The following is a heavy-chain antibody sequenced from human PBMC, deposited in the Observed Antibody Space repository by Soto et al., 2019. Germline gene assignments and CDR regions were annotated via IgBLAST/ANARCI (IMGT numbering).Heavy chain of an antibody. D-gene: IGHD2-8*01. CDR2: ISEYGVNK. J-gene: IGHJ4*02. Sequence: WGTLRLSCSACGFTFTSFAIHYFRYSPFKWLECLLVISEYGVNKYSAESVRGRFVISRDSTKNSVELEMSCLRPEDTAIYFCARRLTKTVSALGYWGQRSLVT. CDR3: ARRLTKTVSALGY. V-gene: IGHV3-30*09. CDR1: GFTFTSFA.